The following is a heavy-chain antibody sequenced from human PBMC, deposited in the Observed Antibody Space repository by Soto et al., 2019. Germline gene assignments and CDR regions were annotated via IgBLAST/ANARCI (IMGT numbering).Heavy chain of an antibody. V-gene: IGHV4-59*01. Sequence: QVQLQESSPGLVKPSETLSLTCTVSGGSISSYYWSWIRQPPGKGLEWIGYIYYSGSTNYNPSLKSRVTISVDTSKNQFSLKLSSVTAADTAVYYCARSYGTYYYYYYIDVLGKGTTVTVSS. CDR3: ARSYGTYYYYYYIDV. CDR1: GGSISSYY. CDR2: IYYSGST. J-gene: IGHJ6*03. D-gene: IGHD1-26*01.